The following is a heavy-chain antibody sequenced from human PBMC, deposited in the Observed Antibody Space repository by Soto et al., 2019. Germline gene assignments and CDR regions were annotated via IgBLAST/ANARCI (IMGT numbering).Heavy chain of an antibody. CDR2: IIPISGTT. V-gene: IGHV1-69*13. D-gene: IGHD2-15*01. CDR1: GGTFSTHA. CDR3: ARGYCSGGNCYSGMDV. J-gene: IGHJ6*02. Sequence: SVKVSCKASGGTFSTHAIIWVRQAPGHGLEWMGGIIPISGTTYYTQKFQGRVTITADEPTSTAFMELSSLKSDDTAVFYCARGYCSGGNCYSGMDVWGHGTMVTVSS.